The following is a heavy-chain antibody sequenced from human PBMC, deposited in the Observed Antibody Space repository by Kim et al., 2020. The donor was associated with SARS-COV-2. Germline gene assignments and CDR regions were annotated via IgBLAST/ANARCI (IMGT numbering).Heavy chain of an antibody. Sequence: STNYNPSRKRRITISVNTSKNQFSLKLSYVTAADTAVYYCARGFRKRLDYWGQGTLVTVS. CDR3: ARGFRKRLDY. J-gene: IGHJ4*02. CDR2: ST. V-gene: IGHV4-34*01. D-gene: IGHD3-16*01.